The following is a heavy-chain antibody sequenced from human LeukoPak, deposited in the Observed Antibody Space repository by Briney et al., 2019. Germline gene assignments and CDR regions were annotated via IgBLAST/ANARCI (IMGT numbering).Heavy chain of an antibody. CDR2: IKSRAYGGTT. Sequence: GGSLRLSCAASGFAFSNAWMSWVRQAPGKGLEWIGRIKSRAYGGTTDYAASVNGRFTVSRDDSQNTLYLQMNSLKTEDTAVYYCTPESTAVAGSWAFDIWGQGTMVTVSS. CDR1: GFAFSNAW. J-gene: IGHJ3*02. V-gene: IGHV3-15*01. CDR3: TPESTAVAGSWAFDI. D-gene: IGHD6-19*01.